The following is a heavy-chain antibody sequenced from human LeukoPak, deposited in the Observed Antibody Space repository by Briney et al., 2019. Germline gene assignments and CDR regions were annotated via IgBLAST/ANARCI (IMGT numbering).Heavy chain of an antibody. J-gene: IGHJ6*02. CDR3: ARYCGGDCYGMDV. CDR2: IKQDGSEK. D-gene: IGHD2-21*01. V-gene: IGHV3-7*01. CDR1: GFTFSSYR. Sequence: GGSLRLSCTASGFTFSSYRMSWVRQAPGKGLEWVANIKQDGSEKDYVDSVKGRFTISRDNAQNSLYLQMNSLRAEDTAVYYCARYCGGDCYGMDVWGQGTTVTVSS.